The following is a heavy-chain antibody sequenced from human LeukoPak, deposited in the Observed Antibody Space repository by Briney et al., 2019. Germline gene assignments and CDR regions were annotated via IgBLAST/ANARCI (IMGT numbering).Heavy chain of an antibody. CDR2: IYYSGST. D-gene: IGHD2-2*01. CDR1: GGSISSGSYY. Sequence: SETLSLTCTVSGGSISSGSYYWGWIRQPPGKGLEWIGSIYYSGSTYYNPSLKSRVTISVDTSKNQFSLKLSSVTAADTAVYYCARAYCRSTNCCYPSWGQGTLVTVSS. CDR3: ARAYCRSTNCCYPS. J-gene: IGHJ5*02. V-gene: IGHV4-39*01.